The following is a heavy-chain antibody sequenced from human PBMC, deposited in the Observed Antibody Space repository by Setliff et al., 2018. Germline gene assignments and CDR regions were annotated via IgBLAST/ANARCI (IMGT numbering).Heavy chain of an antibody. J-gene: IGHJ5*02. CDR3: ERDRSALVRGVEHHNDFDP. CDR2: ISYSGNT. Sequence: SETLSLTCTVSGASMRSGTFYWSWIRLHPGKGLEWIGYISYSGNTYYNPSFEGRLALSVDASMNQFSLRLSSVTAADSDIYYCERDRSALVRGVEHHNDFDPWGQGNKVTVSS. D-gene: IGHD3-10*01. CDR1: GASMRSGTFY. V-gene: IGHV4-31*03.